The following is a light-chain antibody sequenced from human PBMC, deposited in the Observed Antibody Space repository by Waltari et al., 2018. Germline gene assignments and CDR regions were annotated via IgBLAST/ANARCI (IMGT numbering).Light chain of an antibody. CDR1: QSVSSSY. CDR2: GAS. Sequence: EIVLTQSPGTLSLSPGERATLSCRASQSVSSSYLAWYQQKPGQAPRLLIYGASSRAPGIPDRFSGSGSGTDFTLTISRLEPEDFAVYYCQQYGSSPLLTFGQGTRLEIK. V-gene: IGKV3-20*01. J-gene: IGKJ5*01. CDR3: QQYGSSPLLT.